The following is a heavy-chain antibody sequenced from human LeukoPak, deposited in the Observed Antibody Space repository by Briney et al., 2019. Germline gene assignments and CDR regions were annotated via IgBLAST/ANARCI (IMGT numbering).Heavy chain of an antibody. J-gene: IGHJ4*02. CDR2: IKQDGSEK. Sequence: PGGSLRLSCAASGFTFSSYWMSWVRQAPGKGLEWVANIKQDGSEKYYVDSVKGRFTISRDNAKNSLYLQMNSLRAEDTAVYYCARLNWDSSGGNLFDYWGQGTLVTVSS. CDR3: ARLNWDSSGGNLFDY. D-gene: IGHD4-23*01. CDR1: GFTFSSYW. V-gene: IGHV3-7*01.